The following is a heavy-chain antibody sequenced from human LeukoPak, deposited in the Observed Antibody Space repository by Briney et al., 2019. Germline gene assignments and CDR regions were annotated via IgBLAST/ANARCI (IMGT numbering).Heavy chain of an antibody. V-gene: IGHV4-34*01. CDR2: INHSGST. Sequence: PSETLSLTCAVDGGSFSVYYWSWIRQPPGEGREWIGEINHSGSTNYNPSLKSRVTLSVDTSKNQFSLKLSSVTAADTAVYYCARSLRYFDKYYFDYWGQGTLVTVSS. CDR1: GGSFSVYY. CDR3: ARSLRYFDKYYFDY. J-gene: IGHJ4*02. D-gene: IGHD3-9*01.